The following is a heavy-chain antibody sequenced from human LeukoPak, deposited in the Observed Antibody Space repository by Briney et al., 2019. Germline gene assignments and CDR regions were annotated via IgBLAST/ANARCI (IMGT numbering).Heavy chain of an antibody. D-gene: IGHD2-15*01. CDR1: GFTFDDYA. V-gene: IGHV3-9*01. Sequence: GGSLRLSCAASGFTFDDYAMHWVRQAPGKGLEWVSGISWNSGSIGYADSVKGRFTNSRDNAKNSLYLQMNSLRAEDTALYYCAKSVDIVVVVAATTHAFDIWGQGTMVTVSS. CDR3: AKSVDIVVVVAATTHAFDI. J-gene: IGHJ3*02. CDR2: ISWNSGSI.